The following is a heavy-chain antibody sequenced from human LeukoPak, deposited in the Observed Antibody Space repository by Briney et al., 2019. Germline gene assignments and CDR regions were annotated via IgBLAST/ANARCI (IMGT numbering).Heavy chain of an antibody. J-gene: IGHJ2*01. D-gene: IGHD6-19*01. CDR2: IKQDGSEK. Sequence: GGSLRLSCAASGFTFSSYWMSWVRQAPGKGLEWVANIKQDGSEKYYVDSVKGRFTISRDNAKNSLYLQMNSLRAEDTAVYYCARDYGSGWFYWYFDLWGRGTLVTVSS. CDR3: ARDYGSGWFYWYFDL. CDR1: GFTFSSYW. V-gene: IGHV3-7*01.